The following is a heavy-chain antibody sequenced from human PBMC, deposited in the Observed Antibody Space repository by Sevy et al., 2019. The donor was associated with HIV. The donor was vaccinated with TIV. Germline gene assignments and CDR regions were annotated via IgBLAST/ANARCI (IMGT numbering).Heavy chain of an antibody. Sequence: GGSLRLSCAASGFTFSSYDMHWVRQATGKGLEWVSAIGTAGDTYYPGSVKGRFTISRENAKNSLYLQMNSLRAGDTAVYYRARVRRNSGYGSYYYYGMDVWGQGTTVTVSS. D-gene: IGHD5-12*01. CDR2: IGTAGDT. V-gene: IGHV3-13*01. J-gene: IGHJ6*02. CDR3: ARVRRNSGYGSYYYYGMDV. CDR1: GFTFSSYD.